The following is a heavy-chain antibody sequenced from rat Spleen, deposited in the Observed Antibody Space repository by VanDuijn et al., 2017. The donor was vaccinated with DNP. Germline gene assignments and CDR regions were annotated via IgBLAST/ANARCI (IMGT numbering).Heavy chain of an antibody. D-gene: IGHD5-1*01. CDR1: GFTFSNYY. J-gene: IGHJ3*01. CDR2: ITYDGGNT. CDR3: TRGANWEGNWFAY. V-gene: IGHV5-20*01. Sequence: EVQLVESGGGLVQPGRSLKLSCAAAGFTFSNYYMAWVRQAPTKVLEWVAYITYDGGNTYCRDSVKGRFTISRDDAKSTLYLQMNSLRSEDTATYYCTRGANWEGNWFAYWGQGTLVTVSS.